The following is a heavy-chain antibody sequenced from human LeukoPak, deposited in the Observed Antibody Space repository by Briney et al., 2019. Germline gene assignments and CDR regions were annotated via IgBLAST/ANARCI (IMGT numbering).Heavy chain of an antibody. V-gene: IGHV1-18*01. Sequence: LWASVKVSCKASGYTFTSYGISWVRQAPGQGLEWMGWISAYNGNTNYAQKLQGRVTMTTDTSTSTAYMELRSLRSDDTAVYYCASPTAPFRGAFYYYYGMDVWGQGTTVTVSS. CDR3: ASPTAPFRGAFYYYYGMDV. J-gene: IGHJ6*02. CDR2: ISAYNGNT. CDR1: GYTFTSYG. D-gene: IGHD3-10*01.